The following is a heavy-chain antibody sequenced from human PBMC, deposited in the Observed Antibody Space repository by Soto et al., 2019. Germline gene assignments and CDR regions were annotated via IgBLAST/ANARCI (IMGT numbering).Heavy chain of an antibody. J-gene: IGHJ5*02. CDR2: IYYSGST. V-gene: IGHV4-59*08. D-gene: IGHD6-13*01. CDR1: GGSISSYY. Sequence: KTSETLSLTCTVSGGSISSYYWSWIRQPPGKGLEWIGYIYYSGSTNYNPSLKSRVTISVDTSKNQFSLKLSSVTAADTAVYYCARAKAPLYTSSWYWFAPWGQGTLVTVSS. CDR3: ARAKAPLYTSSWYWFAP.